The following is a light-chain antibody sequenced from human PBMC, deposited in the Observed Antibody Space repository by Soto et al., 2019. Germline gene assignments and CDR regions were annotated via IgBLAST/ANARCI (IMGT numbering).Light chain of an antibody. V-gene: IGKV3-15*01. Sequence: EIVLTQPPGALSLSPGEGATLSCRASQSVSTNLAWYQQKPGQAPRILIHGAYTRATGIPARFSGSGSGTEFTLTISSLQSEDYAVYYCQQYDNWRTFGQGTKVDIK. CDR1: QSVSTN. CDR3: QQYDNWRT. J-gene: IGKJ1*01. CDR2: GAY.